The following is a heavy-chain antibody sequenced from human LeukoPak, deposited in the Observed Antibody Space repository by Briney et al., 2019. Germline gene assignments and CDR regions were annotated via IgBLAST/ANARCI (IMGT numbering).Heavy chain of an antibody. D-gene: IGHD6-6*01. CDR2: ISSSSSYI. J-gene: IGHJ6*03. Sequence: GGSLRLSCAASGFTFSSYSMNWVRQAPGKGLEWVSSISSSSSYIYYADSVKGRFAISRDNAKNSLYLQMNSLRAEDTAVYYCARELAASYMDVWGKGTTVTVSS. CDR3: ARELAASYMDV. V-gene: IGHV3-21*01. CDR1: GFTFSSYS.